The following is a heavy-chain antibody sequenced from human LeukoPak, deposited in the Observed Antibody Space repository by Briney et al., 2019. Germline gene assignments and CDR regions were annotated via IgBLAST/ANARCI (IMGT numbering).Heavy chain of an antibody. V-gene: IGHV3-7*04. Sequence: PGGSLRLSCAVSGFTFSNFWMSWVRQAPGRGLEWVANIHPEGNEKYHVASVKGRFTISRDNAKNSLFLQMNGLRVEDTAVYYCARGDDFSGDHWGQGTLVTVSS. CDR1: GFTFSNFW. J-gene: IGHJ4*02. D-gene: IGHD1-1*01. CDR3: ARGDDFSGDH. CDR2: IHPEGNEK.